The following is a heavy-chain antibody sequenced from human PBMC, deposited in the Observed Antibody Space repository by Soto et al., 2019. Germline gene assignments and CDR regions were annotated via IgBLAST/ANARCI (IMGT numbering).Heavy chain of an antibody. Sequence: QVQLVQSGAEVKKPGASVKVSCKASGYTFTSYAMHLVRQAPGQRLEWMGWINAGNGNTKYSQKFQGRVTITRDTSASTAYMELSSLRSEDTAVYYCARGGSLYWYFDLWGRGTLVTVSS. CDR3: ARGGSLYWYFDL. D-gene: IGHD1-26*01. V-gene: IGHV1-3*01. CDR1: GYTFTSYA. J-gene: IGHJ2*01. CDR2: INAGNGNT.